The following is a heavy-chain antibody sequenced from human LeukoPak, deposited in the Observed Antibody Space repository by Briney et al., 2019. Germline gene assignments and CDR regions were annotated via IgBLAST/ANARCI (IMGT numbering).Heavy chain of an antibody. V-gene: IGHV3-11*01. CDR3: ARDGYNYFDY. J-gene: IGHJ4*02. Sequence: GGSLRLSCAGSGFTFRNYYMTWLRQAPGKGLEWLSYISSSAITMYYADSVNGRFTVSRDNAKNTLYLQMNSLTAEDTAVYYCARDGYNYFDYWGQGTVVTVSS. D-gene: IGHD5-24*01. CDR2: ISSSAITM. CDR1: GFTFRNYY.